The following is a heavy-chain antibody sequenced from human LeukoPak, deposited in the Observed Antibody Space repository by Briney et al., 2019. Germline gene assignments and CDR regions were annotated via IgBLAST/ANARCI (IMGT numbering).Heavy chain of an antibody. CDR2: IWYDGSNK. Sequence: GRSLRHSCAASGFTFSSYGMHWVRQAPGKGLEWVAVIWYDGSNKYYADSVKGRFTISRDNSKNTLYLQMNSLRAEDTAVYYCARALGGRDAFDIWGQGTMVTVSS. D-gene: IGHD1-26*01. V-gene: IGHV3-33*01. CDR1: GFTFSSYG. J-gene: IGHJ3*02. CDR3: ARALGGRDAFDI.